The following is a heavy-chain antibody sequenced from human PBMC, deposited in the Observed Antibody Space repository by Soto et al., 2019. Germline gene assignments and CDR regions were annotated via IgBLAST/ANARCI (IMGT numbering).Heavy chain of an antibody. D-gene: IGHD4-17*01. J-gene: IGHJ4*02. Sequence: GESLEISCKGSGYSFTSYWIGWVRQMPGKGREWMGIIYPGDSDTRYSPSFQGQVSVSADKSISTAYLLWSSLKASGTAVYYCARRNDSGGNLRFDYAGQGSTENVSS. CDR1: GYSFTSYW. CDR2: IYPGDSDT. CDR3: ARRNDSGGNLRFDY. V-gene: IGHV5-51*01.